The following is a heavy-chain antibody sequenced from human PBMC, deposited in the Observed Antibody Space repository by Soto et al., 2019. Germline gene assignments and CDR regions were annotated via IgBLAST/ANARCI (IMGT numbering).Heavy chain of an antibody. J-gene: IGHJ6*02. Sequence: ASVKVSCKASGYTFTSYGISWVRQAPGQGLEWMGWISAYNGNTNYAQKLQGRVTMTTDTSTSTAYMELRSLRSDDTAVYYCAREGYCSGGSCYFNPDEYYYYGMDVWGQGTTVTGLL. D-gene: IGHD2-15*01. CDR1: GYTFTSYG. CDR2: ISAYNGNT. V-gene: IGHV1-18*01. CDR3: AREGYCSGGSCYFNPDEYYYYGMDV.